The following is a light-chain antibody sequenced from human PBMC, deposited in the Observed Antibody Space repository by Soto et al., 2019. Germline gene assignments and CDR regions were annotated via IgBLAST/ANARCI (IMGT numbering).Light chain of an antibody. V-gene: IGKV3-15*01. CDR3: QQYNIWPQT. CDR1: QSVSSS. Sequence: EIVMTQSPATLSVSPGERATLSCRASQSVSSSLAWYQQKPGQAPRLLIYAASTRATGIPARFSGSGSGTAFTLTISSLQSEDFAVYYCQQYNIWPQTFGQGTKVEIK. J-gene: IGKJ1*01. CDR2: AAS.